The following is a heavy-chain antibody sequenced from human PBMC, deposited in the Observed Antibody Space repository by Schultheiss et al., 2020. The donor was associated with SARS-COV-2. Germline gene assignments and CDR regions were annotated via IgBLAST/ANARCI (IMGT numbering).Heavy chain of an antibody. CDR1: GGTFSSYA. J-gene: IGHJ3*02. D-gene: IGHD2-15*01. CDR3: ARDRVVVSAFDI. V-gene: IGHV1-69*13. Sequence: SVKVSCKASGGTFSSYAISWVRQAPGQGLEWMGGIIPIFGTANYAQKFQGRVTITADESTSTAYMELSSLRSEDTAVYYCARDRVVVSAFDIWGQGTTVTVSS. CDR2: IIPIFGTA.